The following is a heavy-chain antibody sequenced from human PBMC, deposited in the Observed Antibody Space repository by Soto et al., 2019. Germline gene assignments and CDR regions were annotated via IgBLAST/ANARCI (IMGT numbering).Heavy chain of an antibody. CDR1: GYTFTSYY. J-gene: IGHJ6*02. D-gene: IGHD1-7*01. V-gene: IGHV1-46*01. CDR3: ATTGTTFYYYYGMDV. CDR2: INPSGGST. Sequence: QVQLVQSGAEVKKPGASVKVSCKASGYTFTSYYMHWVRQAPGQGLEGMGIINPSGGSTSYAQKFQGRVTMTRDTSTSTVYMELSSLRSEDTAVYYCATTGTTFYYYYGMDVWGQGTTVTVSS.